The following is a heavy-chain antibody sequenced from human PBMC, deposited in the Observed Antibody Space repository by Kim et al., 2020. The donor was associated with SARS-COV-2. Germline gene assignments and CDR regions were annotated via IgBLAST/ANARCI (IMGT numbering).Heavy chain of an antibody. V-gene: IGHV3-21*01. CDR2: I. Sequence: IYYADSVKGRFTISRDNAKNSLYLQMNSLRAGDTAVYYCARDGGGDEFDYWGQGTLVTVSS. J-gene: IGHJ4*02. D-gene: IGHD3-16*01. CDR3: ARDGGGDEFDY.